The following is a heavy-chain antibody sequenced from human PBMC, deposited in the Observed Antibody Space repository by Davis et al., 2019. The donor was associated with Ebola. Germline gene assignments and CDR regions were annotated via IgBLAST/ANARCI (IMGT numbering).Heavy chain of an antibody. J-gene: IGHJ6*01. CDR2: ISSSSYI. CDR3: TLLQEHL. CDR1: GFTFSSYS. Sequence: GESLKISCAASGFTFSSYSMNWVRQAPGKGLEWVSSISSSSYIYYADSVKGRFTISRDNSKNTLHLQMNSLHQGPIGLPPGTLLQEHLWG. V-gene: IGHV3-21*01.